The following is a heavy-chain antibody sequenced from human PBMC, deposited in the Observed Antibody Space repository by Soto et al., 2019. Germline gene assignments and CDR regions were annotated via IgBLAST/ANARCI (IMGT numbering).Heavy chain of an antibody. CDR2: INHSGST. CDR3: ARGQLLSYYYYMDV. V-gene: IGHV4-34*01. CDR1: GGSFSGYY. J-gene: IGHJ6*03. D-gene: IGHD2-2*01. Sequence: SETLSLTCAVYGGSFSGYYWSWIRQPPGKGLEWIGEINHSGSTNYNPSLKSRVTMTRDTSISTAYVELSRLRSDDTAVYYCARGQLLSYYYYMDVWGQGTTVTVSS.